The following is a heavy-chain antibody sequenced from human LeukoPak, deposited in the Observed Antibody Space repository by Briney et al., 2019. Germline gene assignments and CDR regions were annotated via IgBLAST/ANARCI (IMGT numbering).Heavy chain of an antibody. CDR3: ARESHGDFLDY. Sequence: GESLKISCKGSGYSFISFWIGWVRQMPGKGLEWMGIICPGDSDIRYSPSFQGQVTISADKSISTAYLQWRSLKASDTAIYYCARESHGDFLDYWGQGTLVTVSS. D-gene: IGHD4-17*01. V-gene: IGHV5-51*01. CDR2: ICPGDSDI. CDR1: GYSFISFW. J-gene: IGHJ4*02.